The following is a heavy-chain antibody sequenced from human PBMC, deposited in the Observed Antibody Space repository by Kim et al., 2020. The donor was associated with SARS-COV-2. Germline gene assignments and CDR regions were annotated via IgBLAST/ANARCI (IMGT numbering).Heavy chain of an antibody. V-gene: IGHV4-34*01. CDR1: GGSFSGYY. Sequence: SETLSLTCAVYGGSFSGYYWSWIRQPPGKGLEWIGEINHSGSTNYNPSLKSRVTISVDTSKNQFSLKLSSVTAADTAVYYCARGVTGSNWNYVHYYYGMDVWGQGTTVTVSS. CDR3: ARGVTGSNWNYVHYYYGMDV. D-gene: IGHD1-7*01. CDR2: INHSGST. J-gene: IGHJ6*02.